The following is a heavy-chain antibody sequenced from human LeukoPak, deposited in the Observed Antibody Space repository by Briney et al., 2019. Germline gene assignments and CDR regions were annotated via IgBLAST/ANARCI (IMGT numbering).Heavy chain of an antibody. D-gene: IGHD3-10*01. CDR2: INPSGGST. CDR1: GYTFXSYY. J-gene: IGHJ4*02. Sequence: ASVKVSCKASGYTFXSYYMXXVRXXPGXXXXXXXIINPSGGSTSYAQKFQGRVTMTRDTSTSTVYMELSSLRSEDTAVYYCARAEEKEFKYYFDYWGQGTLVTVSS. CDR3: ARAEEKEFKYYFDY. V-gene: IGHV1-46*01.